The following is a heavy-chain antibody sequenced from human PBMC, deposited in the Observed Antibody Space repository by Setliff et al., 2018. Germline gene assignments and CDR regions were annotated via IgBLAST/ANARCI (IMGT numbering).Heavy chain of an antibody. CDR1: GFTFRSYS. D-gene: IGHD6-19*01. CDR2: ISTSSTII. CDR3: VPQGPGYGNGWWTNWFDP. J-gene: IGHJ5*02. Sequence: ALRLSCAASGFTFRSYSMKWVRQAPGKGLEWVSYISTSSTIIYYADSVKGRFTISRDNANHSLHLQMNSLRADDTAVYYCVPQGPGYGNGWWTNWFDPWGQGTLVTVSS. V-gene: IGHV3-48*01.